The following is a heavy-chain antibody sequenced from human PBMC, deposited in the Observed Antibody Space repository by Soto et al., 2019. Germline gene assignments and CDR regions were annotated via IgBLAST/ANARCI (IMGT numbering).Heavy chain of an antibody. CDR1: GFSFSSYS. CDR2: MSATGGST. D-gene: IGHD5-18*01. J-gene: IGHJ3*02. Sequence: EVQLLESGGDLRQPGGSLRLSCAASGFSFSSYSMSWVRHVPGKGLQWVSGMSATGGSTYYADTVKGRFTTSRDNPRKTMYLQMNGLRADDTAVYYGGNSGGDTWQESAFDIWGLGTVVTVSA. CDR3: GNSGGDTWQESAFDI. V-gene: IGHV3-23*01.